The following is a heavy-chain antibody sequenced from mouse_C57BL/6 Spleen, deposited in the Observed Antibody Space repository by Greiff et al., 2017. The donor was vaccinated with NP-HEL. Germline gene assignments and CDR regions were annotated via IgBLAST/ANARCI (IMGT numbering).Heavy chain of an antibody. CDR2: IHPNSGST. V-gene: IGHV1-64*01. CDR3: ARGAYYYGSSYDAMDY. CDR1: GYTFTSYW. Sequence: VQLQQPGAELVKPGASVKLSCKASGYTFTSYWMHWVKQRPGQGLEWIGMIHPNSGSTNYNEKFKSKATLTVDKSSSTAYMQLSSLTSEDSAVYYCARGAYYYGSSYDAMDYWGQGTSVTVSS. J-gene: IGHJ4*01. D-gene: IGHD1-1*01.